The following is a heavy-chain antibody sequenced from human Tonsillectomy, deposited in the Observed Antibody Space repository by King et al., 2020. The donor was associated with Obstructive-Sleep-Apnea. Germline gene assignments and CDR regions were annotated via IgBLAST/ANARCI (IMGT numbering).Heavy chain of an antibody. CDR3: VKDSDYHSGGYNYPEY. D-gene: IGHD3-22*01. V-gene: IGHV3-23*04. Sequence: VQLVESGGGLVQPGGSLRLSCAASGFSFSRYALTWVRLAPGKGLQWVSAISGSGGSTYYTDSVKGRFTISRDNSKNTLYLQMSSLRVEDTAMYHCVKDSDYHSGGYNYPEYWGQGTLVTVSS. J-gene: IGHJ4*02. CDR1: GFSFSRYA. CDR2: ISGSGGST.